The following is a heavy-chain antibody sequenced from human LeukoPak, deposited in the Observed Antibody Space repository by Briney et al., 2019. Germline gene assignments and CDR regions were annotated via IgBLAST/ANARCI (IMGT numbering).Heavy chain of an antibody. CDR1: GFTFSSYG. Sequence: GGSLRLSCAASGFTFSSYGMHWVRQAPGKGLEWVAFIRYDGSNKYYADSVKGRFTISRDNSKNTLYLQMNSLRAEDTAVYYCAKVSPVAHYQLPLYYGMDVWGQGTTVTVSS. CDR2: IRYDGSNK. CDR3: AKVSPVAHYQLPLYYGMDV. V-gene: IGHV3-30*02. D-gene: IGHD2-2*01. J-gene: IGHJ6*02.